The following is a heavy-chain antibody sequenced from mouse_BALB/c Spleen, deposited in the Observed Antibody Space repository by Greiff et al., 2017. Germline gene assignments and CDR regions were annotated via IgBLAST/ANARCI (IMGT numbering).Heavy chain of an antibody. CDR2: ISSGSSTI. CDR1: GFTFSSFG. D-gene: IGHD2-3*01. V-gene: IGHV5-17*02. CDR3: ARWDDDPWYFDV. Sequence: EVHLVESGGGLVQPGGSRKLSCAASGFTFSSFGMHWVRQAPEKGLEWVAYISSGSSTIYYADTVKGRFTISRDNPKNTLFLQMTSLRSEDTAMYYCARWDDDPWYFDVWGAGTTVTVSS. J-gene: IGHJ1*01.